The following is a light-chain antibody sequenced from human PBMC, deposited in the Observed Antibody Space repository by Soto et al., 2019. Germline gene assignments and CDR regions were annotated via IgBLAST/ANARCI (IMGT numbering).Light chain of an antibody. CDR2: AAS. CDR1: QDISNY. CDR3: QQYDNLPLS. J-gene: IGKJ3*01. V-gene: IGKV1-33*01. Sequence: DIQMTQSPSSLSASVGDRVTITCQASQDISNYLNWYQQKPGKAPKLLIYAASNLETGVPSRFSGSGSGTDFTFTISSLQPEDIATYYCQQYDNLPLSFGRGTKVDIK.